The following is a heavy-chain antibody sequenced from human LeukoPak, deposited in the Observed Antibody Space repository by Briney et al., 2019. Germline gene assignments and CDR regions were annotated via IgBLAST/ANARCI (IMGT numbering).Heavy chain of an antibody. D-gene: IGHD3-16*01. CDR2: ITSGDGSP. J-gene: IGHJ4*02. CDR3: TKRGAYYVDY. Sequence: GGXXXXSXAXXGFXFXTSAXSWVRQTPEKGLEWVSTITSGDGSPYYADSVKGRFTISRDNSNNMLYLQMNSLRAEDTAVYYCTKRGAYYVDYWGRGIPVTVSS. CDR1: GFXFXTSA. V-gene: IGHV3-23*01.